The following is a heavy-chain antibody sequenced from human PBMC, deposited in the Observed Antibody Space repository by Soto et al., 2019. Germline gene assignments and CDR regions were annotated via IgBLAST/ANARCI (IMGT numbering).Heavy chain of an antibody. V-gene: IGHV4-4*02. J-gene: IGHJ6*03. CDR3: ARDRGLGGGSWGYYMDV. CDR2: IYHSGST. Sequence: SETLSLTCAVSSGSISSSNWWSWVRQPPGKGLEWIGEIYHSGSTNYNPSLKSRVTISVDKSKNQFSLKLSSVTAADTAVYYCARDRGLGGGSWGYYMDVWGKGTTVTVSS. CDR1: SGSISSSNW. D-gene: IGHD2-15*01.